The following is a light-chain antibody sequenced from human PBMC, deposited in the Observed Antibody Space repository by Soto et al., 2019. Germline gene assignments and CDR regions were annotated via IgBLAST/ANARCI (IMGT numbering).Light chain of an antibody. Sequence: DIQMTQSPSSLSASVGDSVTITCRASQDISNYLAWFQQRPGKPPKLLIYAASTLESGVPSRFSGGRSGTDFTLSISSLQPEDVATFYCQKYDSRPFTFGPGTKVDIK. CDR2: AAS. CDR3: QKYDSRPFT. J-gene: IGKJ3*01. CDR1: QDISNY. V-gene: IGKV1-27*01.